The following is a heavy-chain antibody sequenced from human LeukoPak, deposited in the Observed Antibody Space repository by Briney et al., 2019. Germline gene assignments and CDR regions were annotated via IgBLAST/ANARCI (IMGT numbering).Heavy chain of an antibody. J-gene: IGHJ4*02. CDR2: IYYTGST. Sequence: SETLSLTCTVSGGSINNYYWSWVRQPPGAGLEWLAYIYYTGSTNYNPSLKTRLTISVDTSKNQFSLKLSSVTAADTAVYYCARGSYYDYVWGSYRRYYFDYWGQGTLVTVSS. V-gene: IGHV4-59*12. CDR1: GGSINNYY. D-gene: IGHD3-16*02. CDR3: ARGSYYDYVWGSYRRYYFDY.